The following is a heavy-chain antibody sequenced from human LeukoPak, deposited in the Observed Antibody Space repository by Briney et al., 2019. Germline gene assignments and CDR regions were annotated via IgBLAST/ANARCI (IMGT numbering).Heavy chain of an antibody. Sequence: GGSLRLSCAASGFTFSSYAMSWVHQAPGKGLEWVSAISGSGGSTYYADSVKGRFTIYRDNSKNTLYLQRNSLRADDTAVYYCAKDSGDGYTNHALFDYWGQGALVTVSS. D-gene: IGHD5-24*01. CDR3: AKDSGDGYTNHALFDY. V-gene: IGHV3-23*01. CDR2: ISGSGGST. CDR1: GFTFSSYA. J-gene: IGHJ4*02.